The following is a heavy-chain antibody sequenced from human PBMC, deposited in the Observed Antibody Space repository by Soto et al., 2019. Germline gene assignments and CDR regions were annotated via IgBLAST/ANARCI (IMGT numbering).Heavy chain of an antibody. CDR1: GLTFSNYG. Sequence: QVQLVESGGGVVQPGRSLRLSCVVSGLTFSNYGMQWVRQAPGKGLEWVALIWYDGSNKYYADSVKGRFTISRDNSKHTLYLQTNSLRAEDTAVYYCARGDRSDAFNYWGQGTLVTVSS. D-gene: IGHD3-22*01. CDR3: ARGDRSDAFNY. V-gene: IGHV3-33*01. CDR2: IWYDGSNK. J-gene: IGHJ4*02.